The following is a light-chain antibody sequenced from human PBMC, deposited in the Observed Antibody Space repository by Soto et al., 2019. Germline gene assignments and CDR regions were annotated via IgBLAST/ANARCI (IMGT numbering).Light chain of an antibody. CDR3: QQYNNWPPGT. Sequence: EIVMTQSPATLSVSPGERATLSCRASQSVSSNFAWYQQKPGQAPSLLIYDASTRATGIPARFSGSGSGTEFTLTISSLQSEDFAVYYCQQYNNWPPGTFGQGTKVEIK. J-gene: IGKJ1*01. CDR1: QSVSSN. V-gene: IGKV3-15*01. CDR2: DAS.